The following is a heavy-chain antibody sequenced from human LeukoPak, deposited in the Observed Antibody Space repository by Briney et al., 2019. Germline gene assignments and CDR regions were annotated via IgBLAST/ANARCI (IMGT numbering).Heavy chain of an antibody. V-gene: IGHV3-74*03. D-gene: IGHD3-10*01. Sequence: GGSLRLSCAASGFTFSRYWMHWVRHAPGKGLMWVSRISPDGSTTLYADSVKGRFSISRDNAKNTLYLQMNSLRAEDTAVYYCARGYGDWFDPWGQGTLVTVSS. CDR1: GFTFSRYW. CDR3: ARGYGDWFDP. CDR2: ISPDGSTT. J-gene: IGHJ5*02.